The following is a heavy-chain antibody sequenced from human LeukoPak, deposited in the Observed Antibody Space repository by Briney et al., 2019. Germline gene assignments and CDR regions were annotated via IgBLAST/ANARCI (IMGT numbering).Heavy chain of an antibody. D-gene: IGHD5-18*01. J-gene: IGHJ3*02. CDR3: ARRMDTAMVTFSDAFDI. Sequence: PSETLSLTCTVSGGSISSTSYYWGWIRQPPGKGLEWIGNIYYSGSTYYNPSLKSRVNMSVDTSKNQFSVKLTSVTAADTAVYYCARRMDTAMVTFSDAFDIWGQGTMVTVSS. CDR2: IYYSGST. CDR1: GGSISSTSYY. V-gene: IGHV4-39*01.